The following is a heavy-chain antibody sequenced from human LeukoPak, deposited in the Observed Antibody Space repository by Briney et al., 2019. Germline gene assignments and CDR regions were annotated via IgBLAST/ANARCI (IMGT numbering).Heavy chain of an antibody. J-gene: IGHJ3*02. D-gene: IGHD2-15*01. V-gene: IGHV3-33*01. CDR1: GFTFSSYG. Sequence: GGSLRLSCAASGFTFSSYGMHWVRQAPGKGLEWVAVIWYDGSNKYYADSVKGRFTISRDNSKNTLYLQMNSLRAEDTAVYYCARDLLGAYCSGGSCGAFDIWGQGTMVTVSS. CDR2: IWYDGSNK. CDR3: ARDLLGAYCSGGSCGAFDI.